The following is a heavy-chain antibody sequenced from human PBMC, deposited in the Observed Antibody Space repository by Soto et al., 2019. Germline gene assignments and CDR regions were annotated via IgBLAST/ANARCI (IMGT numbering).Heavy chain of an antibody. Sequence: SETLSLTCTVSGASVRSGSYYWSWVRQPPGRGLEWIGYIYYTGTTNYNPSLKSRVTMSVDTSKNQFSLKLNSVTAADTAVYYCARDAGGYGDYYYYGMDVWGQGTTVTVSS. V-gene: IGHV4-61*01. CDR3: ARDAGGYGDYYYYGMDV. CDR1: GASVRSGSYY. J-gene: IGHJ6*02. D-gene: IGHD5-12*01. CDR2: IYYTGTT.